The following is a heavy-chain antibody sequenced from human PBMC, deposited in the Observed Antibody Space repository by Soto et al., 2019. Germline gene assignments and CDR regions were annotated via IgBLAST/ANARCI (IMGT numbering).Heavy chain of an antibody. D-gene: IGHD6-19*01. CDR3: ARPPGYISDWYYFDL. CDR1: GYTFIDYY. V-gene: IGHV1-2*02. CDR2: ISPKSGGT. J-gene: IGHJ4*02. Sequence: QVQLVQSGAEVKKPGASVKVSCEASGYTFIDYYMHWVRQAPGQGFEWMGRISPKSGGTNYAQKFQGRVTMTWDTSLNPSYMELSSLMSEDTAVYYCARPPGYISDWYYFDLWGQGTLVTVSS.